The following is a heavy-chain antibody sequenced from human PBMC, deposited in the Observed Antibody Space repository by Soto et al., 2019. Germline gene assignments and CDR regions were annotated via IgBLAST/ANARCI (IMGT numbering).Heavy chain of an antibody. CDR2: ISGDGRAS. CDR3: PPPRGTAPYFDN. D-gene: IGHD3-16*01. CDR1: GFTLSSFA. Sequence: PGGSLRLSCATSGFTLSSFAVAWVRLSPGRGLEWVSSISGDGRASSYADSVRGRFAVSRDNANNRLFLQMNGLRPDDTAVYYCPPPRGTAPYFDNWGPGTVVTVS. V-gene: IGHV3-23*01. J-gene: IGHJ4*02.